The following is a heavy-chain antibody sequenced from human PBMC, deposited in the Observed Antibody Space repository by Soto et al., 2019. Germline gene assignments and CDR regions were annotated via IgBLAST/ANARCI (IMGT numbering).Heavy chain of an antibody. CDR3: ARDSTRRGACDI. Sequence: QVRLQQWGAGLLKPSETLSLTCAIYDGSFSVYYWIWIRQSPGEGLEWIGEINHSGSTNYNPSLKSRVTMSVDASKNQFSLKVNSVTAADTAVYYCARDSTRRGACDIWGQGTTVTVSS. V-gene: IGHV4-34*01. CDR2: INHSGST. J-gene: IGHJ3*02. CDR1: DGSFSVYY. D-gene: IGHD4-4*01.